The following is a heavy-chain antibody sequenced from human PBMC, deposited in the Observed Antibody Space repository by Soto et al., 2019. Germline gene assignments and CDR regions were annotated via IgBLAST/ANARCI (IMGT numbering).Heavy chain of an antibody. CDR3: ARTTAVPNSLRSRYFFDY. CDR2: VYYSGTT. V-gene: IGHV4-61*01. Sequence: QVQLQESGPGLLKPSETLSLTCSVSGGSVSDKTYYWSWIRQPPGKRLEWIGYVYYSGTTNYNPSLKSRVTISVGLSKHQFSLRLSSVTTADTALYYCARTTAVPNSLRSRYFFDYWGQGTLVTVSS. J-gene: IGHJ4*02. CDR1: GGSVSDKTYY. D-gene: IGHD4-17*01.